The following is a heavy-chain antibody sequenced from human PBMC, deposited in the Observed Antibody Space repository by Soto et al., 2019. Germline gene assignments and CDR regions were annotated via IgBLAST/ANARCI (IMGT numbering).Heavy chain of an antibody. Sequence: TLSLTCTVSGGSISSYYWSWIRQPPGKGLEWIGYIYYSGSTNYNPSLKSRVTISVDTSKNQFSLKLSSVTAADTAVYYCARVWVYYYYMDVWGKGTTVTVSS. CDR1: GGSISSYY. V-gene: IGHV4-59*01. D-gene: IGHD1-26*01. CDR3: ARVWVYYYYMDV. CDR2: IYYSGST. J-gene: IGHJ6*03.